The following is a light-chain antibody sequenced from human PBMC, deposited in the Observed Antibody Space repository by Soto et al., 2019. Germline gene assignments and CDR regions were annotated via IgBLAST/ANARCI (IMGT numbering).Light chain of an antibody. CDR2: GNS. Sequence: QSVLTQPPSVSGAPGQRVTISCTGSSSNIGAGYDVHWYQQLPGTAPKLLMYGNSNRPSGVPDRFSGFKSGTSASLAITGLEVEDEADYYCQSYDSSLSGYVVFGGGTKLTVL. V-gene: IGLV1-40*01. J-gene: IGLJ2*01. CDR3: QSYDSSLSGYVV. CDR1: SSNIGAGYD.